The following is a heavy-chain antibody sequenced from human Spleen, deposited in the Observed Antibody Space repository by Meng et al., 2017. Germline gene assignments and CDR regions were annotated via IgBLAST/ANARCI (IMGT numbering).Heavy chain of an antibody. CDR1: GFTFSRFE. V-gene: IGHV3-48*03. CDR2: ISASSRTV. CDR3: ARAVYYYGSGSSYKWGGMDV. Sequence: GGSLRLSCAASGFTFSRFEMNWVRQAPGKGLEWVSFISASSRTVYYADSVKGRFTISRDNAKNTLYLQMNSLRAEDTAVYHCARAVYYYGSGSSYKWGGMDVWGQGTTVTVSS. J-gene: IGHJ6*02. D-gene: IGHD3-10*01.